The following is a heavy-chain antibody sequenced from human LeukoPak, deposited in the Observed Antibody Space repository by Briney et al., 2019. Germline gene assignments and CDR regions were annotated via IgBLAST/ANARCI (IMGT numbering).Heavy chain of an antibody. CDR3: AKDMGEGVPTFYDAFDI. CDR1: GFTFDDYA. CDR2: ISWNSGSI. J-gene: IGHJ3*02. Sequence: GRSLRLSCAASGFTFDDYAMHWVRQAPGKGLEWVSGISWNSGSIGYADSVKGRFTISRDNAKNSLYLQMNSLRAEDTALYYCAKDMGEGVPTFYDAFDIWGQGTMVTASS. D-gene: IGHD3-10*01. V-gene: IGHV3-9*01.